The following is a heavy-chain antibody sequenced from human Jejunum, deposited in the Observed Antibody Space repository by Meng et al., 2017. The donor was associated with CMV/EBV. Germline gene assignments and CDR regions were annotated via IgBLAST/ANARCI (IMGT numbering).Heavy chain of an antibody. CDR3: ARATVYSDVYYVDY. D-gene: IGHD6-13*01. CDR1: FSLSDHF. CDR2: IKRKSDSYAT. J-gene: IGHJ4*02. Sequence: FSLSDHFMHRVRQAPGKGLEWVGRIKRKSDSYATEYAASVKGRFTISRDDSKNSLYLQMNSLTIEDTAVYYCARATVYSDVYYVDYWGQGTLVTVSS. V-gene: IGHV3-72*01.